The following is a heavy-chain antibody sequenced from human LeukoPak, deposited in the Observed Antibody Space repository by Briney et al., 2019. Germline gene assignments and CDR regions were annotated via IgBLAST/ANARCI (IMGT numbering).Heavy chain of an antibody. V-gene: IGHV3-30*18. Sequence: GGSLRLSCAASGFIFSSYGMHWVRQAPGKGLKWVALISYDGSNKYYADSVKGRFTISRDNSKNTLYLQMNSLRAEDTAVYYCAKDGAPYNYYDSSGYNWGQGTLVTVSS. D-gene: IGHD3-22*01. CDR2: ISYDGSNK. CDR1: GFIFSSYG. J-gene: IGHJ4*02. CDR3: AKDGAPYNYYDSSGYN.